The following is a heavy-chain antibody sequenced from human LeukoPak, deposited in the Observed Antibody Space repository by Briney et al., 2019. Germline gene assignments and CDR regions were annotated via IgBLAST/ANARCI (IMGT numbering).Heavy chain of an antibody. CDR2: IKQDGSEK. V-gene: IGHV3-7*01. CDR3: ARGLYNRNY. J-gene: IGHJ4*02. D-gene: IGHD1-14*01. CDR1: GFTFSSYW. Sequence: GGSLRLSCAASGFTFSSYWMSWVRQAPGRGLGSVANIKQDGSEKYYVDSVKGRFTISRDNAKNSLYLQMNSLRAEDTAVYYCARGLYNRNYWGQGTLVTVSS.